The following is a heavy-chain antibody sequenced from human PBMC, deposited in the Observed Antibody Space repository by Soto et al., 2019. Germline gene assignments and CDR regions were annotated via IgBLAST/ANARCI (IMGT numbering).Heavy chain of an antibody. CDR2: ISGGGGTT. D-gene: IGHD6-19*01. CDR1: IFPFKNYA. Sequence: GVSLGLACSASIFPFKNYAMSWVRQAPGKGLEWVSIISGGGGTTYYADSVKGRFTISRDNSKNTVHLQINSLRVEDTAVYYCAKQAGYSSDPFDYWGQGNLVTVSA. CDR3: AKQAGYSSDPFDY. V-gene: IGHV3-23*01. J-gene: IGHJ4*02.